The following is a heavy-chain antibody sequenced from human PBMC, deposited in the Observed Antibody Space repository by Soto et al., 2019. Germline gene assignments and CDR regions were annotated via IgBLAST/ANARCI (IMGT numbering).Heavy chain of an antibody. D-gene: IGHD2-2*01. CDR2: IIPILGTA. CDR1: GGTFSSYA. J-gene: IGHJ3*02. CDR3: ARDWGYCISTSCPPDAFDI. Sequence: SVKVSCKASGGTFSSYAISWVRQAPGQGLEWMGGIIPILGTANYAQKFQGRVTITADESTSTAYMELSSLRSEDTAVYYCARDWGYCISTSCPPDAFDIWGQGTMVTVSS. V-gene: IGHV1-69*13.